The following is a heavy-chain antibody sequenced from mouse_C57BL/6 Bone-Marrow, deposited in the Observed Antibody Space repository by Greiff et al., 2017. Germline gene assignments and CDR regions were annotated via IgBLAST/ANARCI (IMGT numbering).Heavy chain of an antibody. J-gene: IGHJ4*01. CDR2: LDPENGAT. V-gene: IGHV14-4*01. D-gene: IGHD1-1*01. Sequence: VQLQQSGAELVRPGASVKLSCTASGFNIKDDYMHWVKQRPEQGLEWIGWLDPENGATEYASKVQGKATITADTSSHTAYLQLSSLTSEDTAVYYCTTAITTVSRGYAMDYWGQGTSVTVSS. CDR3: TTAITTVSRGYAMDY. CDR1: GFNIKDDY.